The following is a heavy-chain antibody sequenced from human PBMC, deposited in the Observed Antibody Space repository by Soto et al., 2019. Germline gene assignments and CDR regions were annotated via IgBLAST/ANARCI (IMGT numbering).Heavy chain of an antibody. CDR3: ARVKGSSGYYYVGWFDH. Sequence: TLSLTCSVSGGSISSGGYSWSWIRQPPGKGLEWIGYIYHSGSTYYNPSLKSRVTISVDRSKNQFSLKLSSVTAADTAVYYCARVKGSSGYYYVGWFDHWGQGTLVTVSS. CDR1: GGSISSGGYS. J-gene: IGHJ5*02. CDR2: IYHSGST. V-gene: IGHV4-30-2*01. D-gene: IGHD3-22*01.